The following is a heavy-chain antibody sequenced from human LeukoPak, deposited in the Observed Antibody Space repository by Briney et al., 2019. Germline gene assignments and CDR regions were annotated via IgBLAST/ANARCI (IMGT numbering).Heavy chain of an antibody. CDR1: GFTFSSYA. CDR2: IKQDGSEE. V-gene: IGHV3-7*01. Sequence: QPGGSLRLSCAASGFTFSSYAMSWVRQAPGKGLEWVANIKQDGSEEYYVDSVKGRFTISRDNAKNSLYLQMNSLRAEDTAVYYCAELGITMIGGVWGKGTTVTISS. CDR3: AELGITMIGGV. J-gene: IGHJ6*04. D-gene: IGHD3-10*02.